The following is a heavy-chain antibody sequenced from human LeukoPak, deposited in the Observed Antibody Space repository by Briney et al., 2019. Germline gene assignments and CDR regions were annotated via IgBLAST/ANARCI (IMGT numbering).Heavy chain of an antibody. Sequence: SETLSLTCAVSGGSISSGGYSWSWIRQPPGKGLEWIGYIYYSGSTNYNPSLKSRVTISVDTSKNQFSLKLSPVTAADTAVYYCARSYSGHSSGWYGYWGQGTLVTVSS. V-gene: IGHV4-61*08. CDR2: IYYSGST. CDR3: ARSYSGHSSGWYGY. D-gene: IGHD6-19*01. J-gene: IGHJ4*02. CDR1: GGSISSGGYS.